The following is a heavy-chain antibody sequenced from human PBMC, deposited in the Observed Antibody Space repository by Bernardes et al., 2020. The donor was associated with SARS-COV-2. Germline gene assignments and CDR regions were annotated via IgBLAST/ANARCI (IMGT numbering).Heavy chain of an antibody. CDR3: AKDKDLSLPAGTLDY. J-gene: IGHJ4*02. CDR1: GFTFSTYA. V-gene: IGHV3-23*01. Sequence: GGSLRLSCAASGFTFSTYAMSWVRQTPGKGLEWVASIRCSGSYTYYADSVKGRFTISRDNSRDTLYLQMNSLRAEDTAVYYCAKDKDLSLPAGTLDYWGQGTLGTVSS. CDR2: IRCSGSYT. D-gene: IGHD6-13*01.